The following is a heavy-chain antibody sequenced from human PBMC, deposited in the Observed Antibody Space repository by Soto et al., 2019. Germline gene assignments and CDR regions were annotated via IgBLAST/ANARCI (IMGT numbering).Heavy chain of an antibody. V-gene: IGHV1-69*12. Sequence: QVQLVQSGAEVKKPGSSVKVSCKASGGSLSNYGISWVRQAPGQGLEWMGAIIPVFGTPNYAQKFQDRVTITADESTTTGEMEGRSLTSEDTAVYYCARGDATKIVVTTYYAMDVWGQGTTVTVSS. D-gene: IGHD3-22*01. CDR1: GGSLSNYG. J-gene: IGHJ6*02. CDR3: ARGDATKIVVTTYYAMDV. CDR2: IIPVFGTP.